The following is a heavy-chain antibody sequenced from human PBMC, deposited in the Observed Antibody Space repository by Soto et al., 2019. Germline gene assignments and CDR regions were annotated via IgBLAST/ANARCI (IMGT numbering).Heavy chain of an antibody. CDR3: ARGVATMDISIGY. V-gene: IGHV4-30-4*01. D-gene: IGHD5-12*01. Sequence: SETLSLTCTVSGDSISSGDYYWSWIRQPPGKGLEWIGCIYYSGNTYYNPSLKSRFSISVDTSKNQFSLKLSSVTAADTAVYYCARGVATMDISIGYWGQGTLVTVSS. CDR2: IYYSGNT. CDR1: GDSISSGDYY. J-gene: IGHJ4*02.